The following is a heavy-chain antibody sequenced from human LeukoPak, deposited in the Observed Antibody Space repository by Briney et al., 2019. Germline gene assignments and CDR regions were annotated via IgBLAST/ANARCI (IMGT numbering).Heavy chain of an antibody. J-gene: IGHJ4*02. CDR3: ARLRDYSNVPH. CDR2: IYYSGST. CDR1: GGSISSSSYY. V-gene: IGHV4-39*01. D-gene: IGHD4-11*01. Sequence: SETLSLTCTVSGGSISSSSYYWGWIRQPPGKGLEWIGSIYYSGSTYYNPSLKSRVTISVDTSKNQFSLKLGSVTAADTAVYYCARLRDYSNVPHWGQGTLVTVSS.